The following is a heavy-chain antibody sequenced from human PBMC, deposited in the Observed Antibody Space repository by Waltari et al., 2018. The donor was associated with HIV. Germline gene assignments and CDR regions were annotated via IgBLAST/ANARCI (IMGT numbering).Heavy chain of an antibody. CDR2: IYYSEST. J-gene: IGHJ5*02. CDR3: ARRGVAGTSGWFDP. V-gene: IGHV4-39*01. CDR1: GGSINSYTSY. D-gene: IGHD6-19*01. Sequence: QLQLQESGPGLVKPSETLSLTCTVSGGSINSYTSYWGWVRQPPGKGLEGIGSIYYSESTYYNPSLKSRVTISADTPKNQFSLKLNSVTAADTAVYYCARRGVAGTSGWFDPWGQGTLVTVSS.